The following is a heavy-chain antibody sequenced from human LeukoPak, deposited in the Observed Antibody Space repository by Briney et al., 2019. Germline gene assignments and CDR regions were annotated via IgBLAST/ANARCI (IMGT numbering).Heavy chain of an antibody. D-gene: IGHD4-23*01. CDR2: IRYDGSDK. V-gene: IGHV3-30*02. J-gene: IGHJ4*02. CDR1: GFTFSSYG. CDR3: AKIPSPHNSDDY. Sequence: GGSLRLSCAASGFTFSSYGMHWVRQAPGKGLEWVAFIRYDGSDKYYTGSVKGRFTISRDNSKNTLYLQMNSLRAEDTAVYYCAKIPSPHNSDDYWGQGTLVSVSS.